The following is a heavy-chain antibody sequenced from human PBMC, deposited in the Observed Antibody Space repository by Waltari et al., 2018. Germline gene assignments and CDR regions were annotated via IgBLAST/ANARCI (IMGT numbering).Heavy chain of an antibody. D-gene: IGHD6-13*01. J-gene: IGHJ4*02. CDR3: ARGRAADGGGGY. V-gene: IGHV3-48*03. CDR1: GFTLRGYE. Sequence: EVHLVESGGGLVQPGGSLRLSCAASGFTLRGYEMNWVRQAPGKGLEWISYISSTGDTIYYADSVKGRFTISRDNAKNTLYLQMKRLRADDTALYYCARGRAADGGGGYWGQGILVTVSS. CDR2: ISSTGDTI.